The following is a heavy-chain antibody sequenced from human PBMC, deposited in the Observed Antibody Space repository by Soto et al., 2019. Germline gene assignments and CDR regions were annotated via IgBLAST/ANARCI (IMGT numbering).Heavy chain of an antibody. CDR2: IGVSGATT. Sequence: PGGSLRLSCAASGFPFSSTDMTWVRQSPGKGLEWVSTIGVSGATTYYADSVKGRFTISRDNSINTVYLRMNSLRADDTALYFCATTSGWLNTWGQGALVTVS. J-gene: IGHJ5*02. V-gene: IGHV3-23*01. CDR1: GFPFSSTD. D-gene: IGHD3-9*01. CDR3: ATTSGWLNT.